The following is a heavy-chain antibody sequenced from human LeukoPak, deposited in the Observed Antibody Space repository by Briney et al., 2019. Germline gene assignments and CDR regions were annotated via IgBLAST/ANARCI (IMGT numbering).Heavy chain of an antibody. CDR3: AKEWQQLDAALEYYYYGMDV. V-gene: IGHV3-23*01. D-gene: IGHD6-13*01. J-gene: IGHJ6*04. CDR2: ISGSGGST. CDR1: GFTFSGYA. Sequence: GGSLRLSCAASGFTFSGYAMSWVRQAPGKGLEWVSAISGSGGSTYYADSVKGRFTISRDNSKNTLYLQMNSLRAEDTAVYYCAKEWQQLDAALEYYYYGMDVWGKGTTVTVSS.